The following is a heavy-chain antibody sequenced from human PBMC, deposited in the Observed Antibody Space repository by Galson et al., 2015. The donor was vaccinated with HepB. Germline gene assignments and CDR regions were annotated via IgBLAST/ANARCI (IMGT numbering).Heavy chain of an antibody. J-gene: IGHJ3*02. Sequence: SVKVSCKASGYTFTGYDIHWVRQAPGHGLVWLGRIDPKSRDTKYAQKFQGWVTMTRDTSINTADMEVTRLRSDDTAVYYCAREESGYYDAFDIWGQGTMVTVSS. V-gene: IGHV1-2*04. CDR3: AREESGYYDAFDI. CDR2: IDPKSRDT. CDR1: GYTFTGYD. D-gene: IGHD3-9*01.